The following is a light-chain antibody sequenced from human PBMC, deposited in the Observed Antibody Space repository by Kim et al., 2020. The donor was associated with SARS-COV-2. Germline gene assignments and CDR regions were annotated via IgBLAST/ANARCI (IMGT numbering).Light chain of an antibody. CDR1: KLGDKY. CDR2: QDT. Sequence: SYELTQPPSVSVSPGQTAIITCSGDKLGDKYVCWYQQKPGQSPAPVIFQDTKRPSGIPERFSGSKSGNTATLTISGTQPTDEAYYYCQVWDSSTKGVFGG. V-gene: IGLV3-1*01. CDR3: QVWDSSTKGV. J-gene: IGLJ3*02.